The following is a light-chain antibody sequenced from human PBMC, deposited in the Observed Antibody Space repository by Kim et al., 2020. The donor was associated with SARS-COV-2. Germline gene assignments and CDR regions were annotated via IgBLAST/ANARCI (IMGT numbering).Light chain of an antibody. CDR2: QDI. J-gene: IGLJ1*01. CDR3: QAWDINTGYV. CDR1: RLGEKY. V-gene: IGLV3-1*01. Sequence: VSPGQTARITCAGDRLGEKYASWYQQKPGQSPVLVIYQDIKRPSGIPERFSGSNSGKTATLTITGTQAMDEADYYCQAWDINTGYVFGTGTKVTVL.